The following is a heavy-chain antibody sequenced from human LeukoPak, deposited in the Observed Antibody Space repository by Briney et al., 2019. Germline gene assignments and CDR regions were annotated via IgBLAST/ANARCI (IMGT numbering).Heavy chain of an antibody. CDR1: GGSFSGYY. D-gene: IGHD3-22*01. CDR3: ARAKHYYDSSGYYRRGNYGMDV. CDR2: INHSGST. V-gene: IGHV4-34*01. Sequence: SETLSLTCAVYGGSFSGYYWSWIRQPPGKGLEWIGEINHSGSTNYNPSLKSRVTISVDTSKNQFSLKLSSVTAADTAVYYCARAKHYYDSSGYYRRGNYGMDVWGQGTTVTVSS. J-gene: IGHJ6*02.